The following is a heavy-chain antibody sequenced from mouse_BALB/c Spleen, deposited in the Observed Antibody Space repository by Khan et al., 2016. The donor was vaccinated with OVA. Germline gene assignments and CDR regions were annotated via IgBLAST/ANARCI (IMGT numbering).Heavy chain of an antibody. CDR1: GFTFSTYG. D-gene: IGHD1-1*01. J-gene: IGHJ3*01. CDR2: VSTGGHYT. Sequence: EVELVESGGDVVKPGGSLKLSCAASGFTFSTYGMSWVRQTPDKRLEWVATVSTGGHYTYYPDTVKGRFTISRDNAKNTLYLQMSSLKSEDTAMFYCARLAYYYDSEGFAYWGQGTLGPVAA. V-gene: IGHV5-6*01. CDR3: ARLAYYYDSEGFAY.